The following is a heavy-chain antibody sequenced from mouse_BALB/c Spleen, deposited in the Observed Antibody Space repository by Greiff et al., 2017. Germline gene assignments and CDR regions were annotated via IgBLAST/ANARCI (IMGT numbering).Heavy chain of an antibody. CDR2: ISSGSSTI. CDR1: GFTFSSFG. J-gene: IGHJ3*01. D-gene: IGHD2-1*01. CDR3: AREKADGNSFAY. V-gene: IGHV5-17*02. Sequence: EVQRVESGGGLVQPGGSRKLSCAASGFTFSSFGMHWVRQAPEKGLEWVAYISSGSSTIYYADTVKGRFTISRDNPKNTLFLQMTSIRSEDTAMYYCAREKADGNSFAYWGQGTLVTVSA.